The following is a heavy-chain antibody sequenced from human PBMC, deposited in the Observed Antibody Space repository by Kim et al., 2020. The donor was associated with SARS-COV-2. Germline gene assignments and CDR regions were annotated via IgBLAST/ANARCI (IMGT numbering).Heavy chain of an antibody. CDR2: IKQDGSEK. CDR1: GFTFSIYW. V-gene: IGHV3-7*04. J-gene: IGHJ3*02. CDR3: VGGSRAFEI. Sequence: GGSLRLSCAASGFTFSIYWMNWVRQVPGKGLEWVANIKQDGSEKYYVNSVNGRFTISRDNANNSLHLQMTSLRVEDTAVYYCVGGSRAFEIWGQGTVV.